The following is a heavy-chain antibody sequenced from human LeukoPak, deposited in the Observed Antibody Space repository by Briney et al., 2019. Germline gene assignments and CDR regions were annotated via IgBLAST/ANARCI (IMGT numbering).Heavy chain of an antibody. D-gene: IGHD6-19*01. V-gene: IGHV3-30*02. CDR3: AMGPSGYSSGWFYYFDS. J-gene: IGHJ4*02. CDR1: GFTFNTYG. CDR2: IRYDGSDK. Sequence: GGSLRLSCAASGFTFNTYGMHWVRQAPGKGLEGVTFIRYDGSDKYYAESVKGRFPISRDNSKNTLYLQMNSLRAEDTAGYYCAMGPSGYSSGWFYYFDSWGQGTLVTVSS.